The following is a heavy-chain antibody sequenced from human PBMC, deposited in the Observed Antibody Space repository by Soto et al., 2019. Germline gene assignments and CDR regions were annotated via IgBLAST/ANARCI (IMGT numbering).Heavy chain of an antibody. CDR1: GYSFTSYW. CDR3: ARLKDDFWSGYYVGPFGY. J-gene: IGHJ4*02. V-gene: IGHV5-51*01. D-gene: IGHD3-3*01. Sequence: GESLKISCKGSGYSFTSYWIGWVRQMPGKGLEWMGIIYPGDSDTRYSPSFQGQVTISADKSISTAYLQWSSLKASDTAMYYCARLKDDFWSGYYVGPFGYWGQGTLVTVSS. CDR2: IYPGDSDT.